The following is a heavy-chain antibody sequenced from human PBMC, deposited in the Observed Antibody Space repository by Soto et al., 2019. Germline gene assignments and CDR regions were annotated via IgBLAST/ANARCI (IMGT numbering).Heavy chain of an antibody. CDR1: GFTFSSYA. Sequence: PGGSLRLSCAASGFTFSSYAMNWVRQAPGKGLEWVAVISYGGSNKYYADSVKGRFTISRDNSKNTLYLQMNSLRAEDTAVYYCAKGCPSDGSTADFGIWGQGTMVTVSS. CDR3: AKGCPSDGSTADFGI. D-gene: IGHD2-2*01. J-gene: IGHJ3*02. CDR2: ISYGGSNK. V-gene: IGHV3-30*04.